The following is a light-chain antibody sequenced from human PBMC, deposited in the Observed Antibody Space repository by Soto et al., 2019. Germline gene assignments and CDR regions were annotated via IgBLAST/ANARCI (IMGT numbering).Light chain of an antibody. Sequence: DIQMTQSPSTLSASVGDRVTITCRASQSISSWLAWYQQKPGKAPKLLIYKASSLESGVPSRFSGSGSGTEFTLTISSLHPTNFATYYCQQYNSYRRTFGQGTKVEIK. CDR3: QQYNSYRRT. J-gene: IGKJ1*01. CDR2: KAS. V-gene: IGKV1-5*03. CDR1: QSISSW.